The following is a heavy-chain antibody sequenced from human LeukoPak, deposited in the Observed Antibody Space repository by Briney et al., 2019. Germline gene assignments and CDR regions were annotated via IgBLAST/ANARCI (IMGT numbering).Heavy chain of an antibody. CDR1: GGTFSSYA. D-gene: IGHD6-19*01. CDR2: IIPIFGTA. V-gene: IGHV1-69*06. Sequence: SVKVSCKASGGTFSSYAVSWVRQAPGQGLEWMGRIIPIFGTANYAQKFQGRVTITADKSTSTAYMELSSLRSEDTAVYYCARSLIVVAGTGSDWGQGTLVTVSS. CDR3: ARSLIVVAGTGSD. J-gene: IGHJ4*02.